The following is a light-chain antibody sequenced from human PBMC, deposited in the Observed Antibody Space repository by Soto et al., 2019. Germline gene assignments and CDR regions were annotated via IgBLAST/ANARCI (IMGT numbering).Light chain of an antibody. V-gene: IGKV3-20*01. CDR1: QSLTNNY. Sequence: EIVLTQSPGTLSLSPGERATLSCRASQSLTNNYLAWYQQKPGQAPRLLIYAASSRATGIPDRFSGSGSETDFTLTISRLEPEDFAVYYCQQYGSSLPVTFGGGTKVDNK. CDR2: AAS. J-gene: IGKJ4*01. CDR3: QQYGSSLPVT.